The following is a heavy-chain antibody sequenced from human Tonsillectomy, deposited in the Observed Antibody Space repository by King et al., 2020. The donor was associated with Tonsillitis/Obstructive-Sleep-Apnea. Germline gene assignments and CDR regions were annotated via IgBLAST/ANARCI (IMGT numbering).Heavy chain of an antibody. CDR3: ATLSSDYYYYYYGMDV. Sequence: VQLQESGPGLVKPSETLSLTCTVSGGSISSYYWSWIRQPAGKGLEWIGRIYTSGSTNYNPSLKSRVTMSVDTSKNQFSLKLSSVTAADTAVYYCATLSSDYYYYYYGMDVWGQGTTVTVSS. D-gene: IGHD3-16*02. J-gene: IGHJ6*02. CDR1: GGSISSYY. CDR2: IYTSGST. V-gene: IGHV4-4*07.